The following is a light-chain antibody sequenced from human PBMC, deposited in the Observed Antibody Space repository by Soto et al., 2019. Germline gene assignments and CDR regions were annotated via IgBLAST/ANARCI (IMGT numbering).Light chain of an antibody. CDR1: SSNIGRNT. Sequence: QSVLTQPPSASGAPGQRVTISCSGSSSNIGRNTVNWYHQLPGTAPKLLIYSNNQRPSGVPDRFSGSRSGTSASLAITGLQSEDEADYSCAAWDDSLNAFVFGTGTKGTVL. V-gene: IGLV1-44*01. CDR3: AAWDDSLNAFV. CDR2: SNN. J-gene: IGLJ1*01.